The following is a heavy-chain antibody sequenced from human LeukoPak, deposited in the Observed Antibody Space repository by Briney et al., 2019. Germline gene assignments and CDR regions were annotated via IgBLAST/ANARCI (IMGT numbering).Heavy chain of an antibody. CDR2: IYTSGST. CDR1: GGSLSSYY. CDR3: ARIRFLEWLRPEYYFDY. J-gene: IGHJ4*02. Sequence: SETLSLTCTVSGGSLSSYYWSWIRQPAGKGLEWIGRIYTSGSTNYNPSLKSRVTMSVDTSKNQFSLKLSSVTAADTAVYYCARIRFLEWLRPEYYFDYWGQGTLVTVSS. V-gene: IGHV4-4*07. D-gene: IGHD3-3*01.